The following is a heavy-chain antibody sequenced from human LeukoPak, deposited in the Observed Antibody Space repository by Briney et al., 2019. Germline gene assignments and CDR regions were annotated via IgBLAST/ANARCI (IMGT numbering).Heavy chain of an antibody. V-gene: IGHV4-34*01. J-gene: IGHJ4*02. Sequence: PSETLSLTCAVYGGSFSGYYWSWIRQPPGKGLEWIGEINHSGSTNYNPSLKSRVTISVDTSKNQFSLKLSSVTAADTAVYYCARTTVTIQPIVYFDYWGQGTLVTVSS. CDR2: INHSGST. D-gene: IGHD4-17*01. CDR1: GGSFSGYY. CDR3: ARTTVTIQPIVYFDY.